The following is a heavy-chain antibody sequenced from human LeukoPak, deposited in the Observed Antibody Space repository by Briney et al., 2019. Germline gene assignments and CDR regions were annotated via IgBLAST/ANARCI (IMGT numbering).Heavy chain of an antibody. V-gene: IGHV3-33*08. CDR1: GFTFSSYG. Sequence: PGGSLRLSCAASGFTFSSYGMHWVRQAPGKGLEWVAVIWYDGSNKYYADSVKGRFTISRDNSKNTLYLQMNSLRAEDTAVYYCARDGSGSYYISNWFDPWGQGTLVTVSS. CDR3: ARDGSGSYYISNWFDP. D-gene: IGHD3-10*01. CDR2: IWYDGSNK. J-gene: IGHJ5*02.